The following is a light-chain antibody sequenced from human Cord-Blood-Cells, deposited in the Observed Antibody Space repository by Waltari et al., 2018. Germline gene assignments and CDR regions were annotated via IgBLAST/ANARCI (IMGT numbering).Light chain of an antibody. CDR1: QSVSSN. Sequence: EIVMTQSPATLSVSPGERATLSCRASQSVSSNLAWYQQKPGKAPRLLIYGASTSATGIPARFSGSGSGTEFTLTISSLQSEDFAVYYCQQYNNWPRTVGQGTKVEIK. V-gene: IGKV3-15*01. J-gene: IGKJ1*01. CDR2: GAS. CDR3: QQYNNWPRT.